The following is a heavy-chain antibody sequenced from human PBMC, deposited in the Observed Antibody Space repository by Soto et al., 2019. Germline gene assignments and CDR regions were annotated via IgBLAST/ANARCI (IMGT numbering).Heavy chain of an antibody. V-gene: IGHV4-39*01. CDR2: NYYSGST. CDR3: ARHWITMVRGVCHFDY. J-gene: IGHJ4*02. Sequence: QLQLQESGPGLVKPSETLSLTCTVSVGSFSSSRCYWGWVRQPPGKGLEWVGSNYYSGSTYYNPSLKSRVTMSVDPSKNQFSLHLISVTAADTAVYYCARHWITMVRGVCHFDYWGQGTLVTVAS. D-gene: IGHD3-10*01. CDR1: VGSFSSSRCY.